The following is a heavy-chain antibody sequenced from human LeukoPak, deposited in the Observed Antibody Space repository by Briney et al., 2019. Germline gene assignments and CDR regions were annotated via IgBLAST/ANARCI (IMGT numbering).Heavy chain of an antibody. CDR2: ISPEVSDK. CDR3: ARGIVVVVGASDHFDC. D-gene: IGHD2-15*01. CDR1: GFTFSTYW. Sequence: GGSLRLSCVAAGFTFSTYWMNWGSQAPGKGLERVGTISPEVSDKYYVHSVKGRFTISKDNAKTSLYLKINSLRADDTALYFCARGIVVVVGASDHFDCGGQGTLITAPS. J-gene: IGHJ4*02. V-gene: IGHV3-7*01.